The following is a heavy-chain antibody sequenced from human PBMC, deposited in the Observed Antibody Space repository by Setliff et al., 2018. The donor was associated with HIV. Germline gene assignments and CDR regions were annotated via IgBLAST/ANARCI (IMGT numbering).Heavy chain of an antibody. CDR1: GGSIGSTTYY. CDR2: IYYSGST. V-gene: IGHV4-39*01. CDR3: ARHFPYYYDSSGFYSGWFDP. J-gene: IGHJ5*02. D-gene: IGHD3-22*01. Sequence: SETLSLTCTVSGGSIGSTTYYWGWMRQPPGKGLEWIGSIYYSGSTYYKPSLESRVTISVDTSKNQFSLKLTSVTAADTAVYYCARHFPYYYDSSGFYSGWFDPWGQGTLVTVSS.